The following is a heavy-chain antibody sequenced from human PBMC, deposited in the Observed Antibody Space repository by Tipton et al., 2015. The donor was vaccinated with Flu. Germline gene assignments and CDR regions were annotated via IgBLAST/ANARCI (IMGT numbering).Heavy chain of an antibody. CDR3: ARGMGATARYFDY. V-gene: IGHV1-46*04. CDR1: GNTFTNYY. J-gene: IGHJ4*02. CDR2: VNPSGDST. Sequence: QLVQSGAEVKKPGASVKVSCKASGNTFTNYYIHWVRQAPGQGLEWMGIVNPSGDSTNYAQKLKGRVTMTRDTSTSTVYMELSSLRSEDTALYYCARGMGATARYFDYWGQGTLVTVPS. D-gene: IGHD1-26*01.